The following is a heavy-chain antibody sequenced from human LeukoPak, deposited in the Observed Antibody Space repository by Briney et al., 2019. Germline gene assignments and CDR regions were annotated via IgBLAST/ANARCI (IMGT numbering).Heavy chain of an antibody. D-gene: IGHD3-22*01. V-gene: IGHV3-23*01. CDR1: GFTFSSYA. CDR2: ISGGAIST. J-gene: IGHJ4*02. Sequence: GGSLRLSCAASGFTFSSYAMSWVRQAPGKGLEWVSGISGGAISTYYADPVKGRFTISRDNSKNTLYLQMNSLRAEDTAAYYCAKSSSLVVITNFDYWGQGTLVTVSS. CDR3: AKSSSLVVITNFDY.